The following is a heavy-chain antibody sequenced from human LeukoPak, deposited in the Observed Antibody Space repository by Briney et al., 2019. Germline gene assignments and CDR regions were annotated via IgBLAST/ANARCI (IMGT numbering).Heavy chain of an antibody. Sequence: PGGSLRLSCAASGFTFTNFAMKWVRQAPGEGLEWVSYISSSSSTIYYADSVKGRFTISRDNAKNSLYLQMKSLRAEDTAVYYCARDASYPYYFDSWGQGTLVTVSS. CDR1: GFTFTNFA. J-gene: IGHJ4*02. CDR3: ARDASYPYYFDS. V-gene: IGHV3-48*04. CDR2: ISSSSSTI.